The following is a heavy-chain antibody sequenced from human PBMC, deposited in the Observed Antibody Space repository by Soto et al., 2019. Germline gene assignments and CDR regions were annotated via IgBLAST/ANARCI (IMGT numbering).Heavy chain of an antibody. Sequence: QVQLQESGPGLVKPSGTLSLTCGVSSDSSGSSYGCSWVRQAPGKGLEWIGEIHHSGRSHYNPYLKSRVTMSVGTSDNQFSLKLNSVTAADTAVYYCARPNWNYIRTLDYWGQGTLVTVSS. J-gene: IGHJ4*02. CDR3: ARPNWNYIRTLDY. CDR2: IHHSGRS. D-gene: IGHD1-7*01. CDR1: SDSSGSSYG. V-gene: IGHV4-4*02.